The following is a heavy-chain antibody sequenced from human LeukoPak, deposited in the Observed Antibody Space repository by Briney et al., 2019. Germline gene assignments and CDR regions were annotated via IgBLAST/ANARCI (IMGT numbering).Heavy chain of an antibody. D-gene: IGHD2-21*02. CDR3: ARWLLCCGDCYPLDDAFDI. CDR1: GYSFTSYW. Sequence: GESLKISCKGSGYSFTSYWIGWVRQMPGKGLEWMGIIYPGDSDTRYSPSFQGQVTISADKSISTAYLQWSSLKASDTAMYYCARWLLCCGDCYPLDDAFDIWGQGTMVTVSS. J-gene: IGHJ3*02. CDR2: IYPGDSDT. V-gene: IGHV5-51*01.